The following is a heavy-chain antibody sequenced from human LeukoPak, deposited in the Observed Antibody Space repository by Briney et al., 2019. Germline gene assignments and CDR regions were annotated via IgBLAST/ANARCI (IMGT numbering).Heavy chain of an antibody. J-gene: IGHJ4*02. CDR3: AREAVAVATVDY. CDR1: GFTVSSNY. D-gene: IGHD6-19*01. CDR2: IYSGGST. V-gene: IGHV3-66*01. Sequence: GGPLRLSCAASGFTVSSNYMSWVRQAPGKGLEWVSVIYSGGSTYYADSVKGRFTISRDNSKNTLYLQMNSLRAEDTAVYYCAREAVAVATVDYWGQGTLVTVSS.